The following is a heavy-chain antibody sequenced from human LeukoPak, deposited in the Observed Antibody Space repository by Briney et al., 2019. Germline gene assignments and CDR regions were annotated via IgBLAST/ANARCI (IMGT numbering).Heavy chain of an antibody. Sequence: GGSLRLSCTASGFTFGDYAMSWVRQAPGKGLEWVSAISGSGGSTYYADSVKGRFTISRDNSKNTLYLQMNSLRAEDTAVYYCAKGARWPGYFDYWGQGTLVTVSS. CDR3: AKGARWPGYFDY. V-gene: IGHV3-23*01. CDR2: ISGSGGST. CDR1: GFTFGDYA. J-gene: IGHJ4*02. D-gene: IGHD1-14*01.